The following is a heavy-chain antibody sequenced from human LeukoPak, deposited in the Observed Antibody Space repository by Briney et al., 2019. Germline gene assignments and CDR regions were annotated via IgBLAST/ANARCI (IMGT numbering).Heavy chain of an antibody. Sequence: GGSLRLSCAASGFTFSSYGMHWVRQAPGKGLEWVAVIWYDGTNKYYADSVNGRFAISRANSKNTLYLQMNSLRAEDTAVYFCARGRGWAELPYYFDYWGQGTLVTVSS. CDR2: IWYDGTNK. D-gene: IGHD1-26*01. J-gene: IGHJ4*02. CDR1: GFTFSSYG. CDR3: ARGRGWAELPYYFDY. V-gene: IGHV3-33*01.